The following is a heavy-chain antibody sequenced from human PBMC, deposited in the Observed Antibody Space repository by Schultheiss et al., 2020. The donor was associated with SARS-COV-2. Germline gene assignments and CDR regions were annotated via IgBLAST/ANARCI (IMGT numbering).Heavy chain of an antibody. D-gene: IGHD2-15*01. J-gene: IGHJ6*03. CDR3: ARVCRGSCQLKYYYYYYMDV. Sequence: SQTLSLTCTVSGGSISSYYWSWIRQPPGKGLEWIGYIHYSGYTSYNPSLKSRVTISVDTSKNQFSLKLSSVTAADTAVYYCARVCRGSCQLKYYYYYYMDVWGKGTTVTVSS. CDR1: GGSISSYY. V-gene: IGHV4-59*08. CDR2: IHYSGYT.